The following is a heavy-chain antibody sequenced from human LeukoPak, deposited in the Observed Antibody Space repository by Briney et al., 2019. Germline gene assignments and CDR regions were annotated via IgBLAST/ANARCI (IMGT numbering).Heavy chain of an antibody. V-gene: IGHV3-21*01. CDR1: GFTFSTYS. D-gene: IGHD3-22*01. CDR2: ISSSSTYI. CDR3: ARDDSFGAWYFDY. J-gene: IGHJ4*02. Sequence: GRSLRLSWAAYGFTFSTYSMNWVRQAPGRGLEWVSSISSSSTYIYYPDSLKGRFHISRDNAKNSLYLQMNSLRAEDTAVYYYARDDSFGAWYFDYWGQGTLVTVSS.